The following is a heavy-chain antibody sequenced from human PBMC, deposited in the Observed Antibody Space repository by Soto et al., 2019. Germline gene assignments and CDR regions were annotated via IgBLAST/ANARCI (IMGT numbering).Heavy chain of an antibody. CDR2: IKEDGSEK. J-gene: IGHJ4*02. CDR3: ARVATPISRNDH. CDR1: GFTFSNYW. Sequence: GGSLRLSCAASGFTFSNYWMTWVRQAPGKGLEWVARIKEDGSEKYHVDSVKGRFTIFRDNAKNSLYLQTNSLRPEDTAVYYCARVATPISRNDHWGQGTLVTVSS. V-gene: IGHV3-7*03.